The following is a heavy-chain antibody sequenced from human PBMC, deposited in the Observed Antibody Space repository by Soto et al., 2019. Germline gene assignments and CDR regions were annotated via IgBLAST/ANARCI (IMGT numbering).Heavy chain of an antibody. CDR2: IIPIFGTA. V-gene: IGHV1-69*13. CDR3: ARLGLSRDGYNPTY. D-gene: IGHD5-12*01. CDR1: GGTFSSYA. J-gene: IGHJ4*02. Sequence: SVKVSCKASGGTFSSYAISWVRQAPGQGLEWMGGIIPIFGTANYAQKFQGRVTITADESTSTAYMELSSLRSEDTAVYYCARLGLSRDGYNPTYWGQGALVTVSS.